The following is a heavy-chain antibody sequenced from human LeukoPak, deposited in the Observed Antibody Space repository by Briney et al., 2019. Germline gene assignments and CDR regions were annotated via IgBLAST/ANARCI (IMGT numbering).Heavy chain of an antibody. D-gene: IGHD3-16*02. Sequence: GGSLRLSYAASGFTFSGSAMHWVRQASGKGLEWVGRIRSKANSYATAYAASVKGRFTISRDDSKNTAYLQMNSLKTEDTAVYYCTSYYDYVWGSYRYNYWGQGTLVTVSS. CDR3: TSYYDYVWGSYRYNY. CDR1: GFTFSGSA. V-gene: IGHV3-73*01. CDR2: IRSKANSYAT. J-gene: IGHJ4*02.